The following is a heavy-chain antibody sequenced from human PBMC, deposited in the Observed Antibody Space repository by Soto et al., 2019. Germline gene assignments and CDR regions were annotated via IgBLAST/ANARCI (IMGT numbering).Heavy chain of an antibody. CDR2: INPSGGST. J-gene: IGHJ4*02. V-gene: IGHV1-46*03. CDR1: GYTFTSYY. Sequence: QVQLVQSGAEVKKPGASVKVSCKASGYTFTSYYMHWVRQAPGQGLEWMGIINPSGGSTSYAQKFQGRGTGTRDTSTSTVHVELSSLRSEDTAVYYCARGYSSGWYAGGDYWGQGTLVNVSS. CDR3: ARGYSSGWYAGGDY. D-gene: IGHD6-19*01.